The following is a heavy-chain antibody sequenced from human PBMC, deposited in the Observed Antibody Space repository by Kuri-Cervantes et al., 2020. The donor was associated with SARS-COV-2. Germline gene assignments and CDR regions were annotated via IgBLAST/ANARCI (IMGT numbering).Heavy chain of an antibody. D-gene: IGHD6-13*01. Sequence: GESLKISCAASGFTFSSYAMHWVRQAPVKGLEWVAVISFDGNNKYYADSVKGRFTISRDNAKNSLYLQMNSLRAEDTAVYYCARDGGPREQQLGVWGKGTTVTVSS. CDR2: ISFDGNNK. V-gene: IGHV3-30*04. J-gene: IGHJ6*04. CDR3: ARDGGPREQQLGV. CDR1: GFTFSSYA.